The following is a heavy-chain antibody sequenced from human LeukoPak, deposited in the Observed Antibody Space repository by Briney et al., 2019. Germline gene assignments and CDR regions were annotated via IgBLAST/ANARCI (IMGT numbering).Heavy chain of an antibody. CDR2: ISGSGGST. Sequence: GGSLRLSCAASGFTFSSYAMSWVRQAPGKGLEWVSAISGSGGSTYNADSVKGRFTISRDNSKNTLYLQMNSLRAEDTAVYYCARDFDRYYFDYWGQGTLVTVSS. CDR1: GFTFSSYA. V-gene: IGHV3-23*01. J-gene: IGHJ4*02. CDR3: ARDFDRYYFDY. D-gene: IGHD3-9*01.